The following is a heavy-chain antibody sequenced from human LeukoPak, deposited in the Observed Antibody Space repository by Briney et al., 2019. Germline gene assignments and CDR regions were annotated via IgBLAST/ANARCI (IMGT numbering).Heavy chain of an antibody. CDR2: IKSKANGETT. J-gene: IGHJ4*02. V-gene: IGHV3-15*01. Sequence: PGGSLRLSCSASGFTFSDAWMGWVCQAPGKGLEWVGRIKSKANGETTHFAAPVKGRFTISRDDSKNTLYLQMNGLKTEDTAVYYCAWGGDYFDFWGRGTLVTVSS. CDR1: GFTFSDAW. D-gene: IGHD3-16*01. CDR3: AWGGDYFDF.